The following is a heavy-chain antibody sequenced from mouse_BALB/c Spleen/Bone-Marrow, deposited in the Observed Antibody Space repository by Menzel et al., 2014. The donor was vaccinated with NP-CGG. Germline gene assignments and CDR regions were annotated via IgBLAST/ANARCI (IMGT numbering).Heavy chain of an antibody. CDR2: IRSESNNYAT. V-gene: IGHV10S3*01. J-gene: IGHJ3*01. D-gene: IGHD2-2*01. CDR1: GFTFNTNA. Sequence: EVKVVESGGGLVQPKGSLKLSCAASGFTFNTNAMNWVRQAPGKGLEWVARIRSESNNYATYYADSVKDRFTISRDDSQSVLYLQMNNWKTEDTAMYYCVGYPFAYWGQGTLVTVSA. CDR3: VGYPFAY.